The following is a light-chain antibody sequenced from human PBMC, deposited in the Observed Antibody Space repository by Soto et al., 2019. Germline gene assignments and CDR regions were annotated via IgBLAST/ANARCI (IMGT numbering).Light chain of an antibody. V-gene: IGKV4-1*01. Sequence: DIVMTQSPDSLGVSLGDRATINCKSSQSLLWSPNQKNYLAWYQEKPGQPPKLLISWASARESGVPDRFSGSGSGTDFTLTISSLQAEEVAVYYCQQYYNTPLTFGGGTKVDI. CDR3: QQYYNTPLT. J-gene: IGKJ4*01. CDR2: WAS. CDR1: QSLLWSPNQKNY.